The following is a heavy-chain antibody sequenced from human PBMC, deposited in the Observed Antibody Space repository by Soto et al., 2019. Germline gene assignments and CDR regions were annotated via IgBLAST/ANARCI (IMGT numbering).Heavy chain of an antibody. V-gene: IGHV3-7*05. Sequence: GGSLRLSCAASGFTFSSYWMSWVRQAPGKGLEWVANIKQDGSEKYYVDSVKGRFTISRDNAKNSLYLQMNSLRAEDTAVYYCARSDTVTPDDAFDIWGQGTMVTVSS. D-gene: IGHD4-17*01. CDR3: ARSDTVTPDDAFDI. CDR1: GFTFSSYW. J-gene: IGHJ3*02. CDR2: IKQDGSEK.